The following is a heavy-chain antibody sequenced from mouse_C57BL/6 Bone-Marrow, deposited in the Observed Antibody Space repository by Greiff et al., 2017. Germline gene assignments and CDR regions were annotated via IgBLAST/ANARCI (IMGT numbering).Heavy chain of an antibody. J-gene: IGHJ3*01. CDR1: GYTFTDYY. D-gene: IGHD3-3*01. CDR3: AREDSSHAWFAY. Sequence: EVQLQQSGPELVKPGASVKISCKASGYTFTDYYMNWVKQSHGKSLEWIGDINPNNGGTSYNQKFKGKATLTVDKSSSTAYMELRSLTSEDSAVYYCAREDSSHAWFAYRGQGNLATVSA. CDR2: INPNNGGT. V-gene: IGHV1-26*01.